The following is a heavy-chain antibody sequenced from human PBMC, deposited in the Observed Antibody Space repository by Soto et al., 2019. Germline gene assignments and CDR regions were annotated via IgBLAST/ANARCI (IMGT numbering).Heavy chain of an antibody. J-gene: IGHJ6*03. Sequence: PSETLSLTCTVSGGSISSYYWSWIRQPPGKGLEWIGYIYYSGSTNYNPSLKSRVTISVDTSKNQFSLKLSSVTAADTAVYYCARGMGGSGRYSYYYYYMDVWGKGTTVTVSS. CDR1: GGSISSYY. D-gene: IGHD3-10*01. V-gene: IGHV4-59*08. CDR3: ARGMGGSGRYSYYYYYMDV. CDR2: IYYSGST.